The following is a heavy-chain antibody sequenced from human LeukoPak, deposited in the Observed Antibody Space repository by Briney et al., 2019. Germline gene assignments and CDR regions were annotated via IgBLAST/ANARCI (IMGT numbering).Heavy chain of an antibody. CDR1: AYTLTDYY. J-gene: IGHJ3*02. CDR3: SRRFRNGLEAFDT. CDR2: IDPNNGDT. D-gene: IGHD2-21*01. V-gene: IGHV1-2*02. Sequence: ASVKVSRKASAYTLTDYYLHWVRQARGQGPEGVSWIDPNNGDTDYAQELQGRLSMTRDRPFSTPHVARNRLTAHHTPVCHCSRRFRNGLEAFDTWGQGTMVTVSS.